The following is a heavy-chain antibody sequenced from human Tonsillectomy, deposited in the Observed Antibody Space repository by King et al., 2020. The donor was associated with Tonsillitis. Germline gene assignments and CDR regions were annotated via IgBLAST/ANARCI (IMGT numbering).Heavy chain of an antibody. CDR1: GFTFSSYG. CDR3: ATSYSIVVVTFDY. V-gene: IGHV3-30*02. D-gene: IGHD2-21*02. CDR2: IRYDGSNK. J-gene: IGHJ4*02. Sequence: QLVQSGGGVVQPGGPLRLSCAASGFTFSSYGMHWVRQAPGKGLEWVAFIRYDGSNKYYADSVKGRFTISRDNSKNTLYLQMNSLRAEDTAVYYCATSYSIVVVTFDYWGQGTLVTVSS.